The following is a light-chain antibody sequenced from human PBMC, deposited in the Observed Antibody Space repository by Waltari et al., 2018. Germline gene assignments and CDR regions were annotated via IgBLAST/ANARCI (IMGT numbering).Light chain of an antibody. CDR1: QSISSW. J-gene: IGKJ4*01. Sequence: DIQMTQSPSPLSASVGDRVTITCRASQSISSWLAWYQQKPGKAPKLLIYKASSLESGVPSRFSGSGSGTEFTLTISSLQPDDFATYYCQQYNSSPPTFGGGTKVEIK. CDR2: KAS. V-gene: IGKV1-5*03. CDR3: QQYNSSPPT.